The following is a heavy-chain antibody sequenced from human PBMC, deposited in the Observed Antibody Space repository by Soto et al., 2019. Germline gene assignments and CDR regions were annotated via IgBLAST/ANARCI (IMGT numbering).Heavy chain of an antibody. Sequence: EVQLVESGGGLVKPGGSLRLSCAASGFTFSSYSMNWVRQAPGKGLEWVSSISSSSSYIYYADSVKGRFTISRDNAKNSLYLQMNSLRAEDTAVYYCARVDILTGYYIYYGMDVWGQGTTVTVSS. CDR2: ISSSSSYI. CDR3: ARVDILTGYYIYYGMDV. V-gene: IGHV3-21*01. J-gene: IGHJ6*02. D-gene: IGHD3-9*01. CDR1: GFTFSSYS.